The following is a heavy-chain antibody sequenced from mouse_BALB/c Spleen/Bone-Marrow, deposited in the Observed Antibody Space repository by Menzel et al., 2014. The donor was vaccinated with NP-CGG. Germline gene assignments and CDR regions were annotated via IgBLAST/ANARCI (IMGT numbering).Heavy chain of an antibody. D-gene: IGHD3-3*01. CDR2: IYPGSGNT. CDR3: AREGDPGAWFAY. CDR1: GYTFTDYY. V-gene: IGHV1-77*01. Sequence: VQLQESGAELARPGASVKLSCKASGYTFTDYYINWVKQRTGQGLEWIGEIYPGSGNTYYNGKFKGKATLTADKSSSTAYMQLSSLTSEDSAVYFCAREGDPGAWFAYWGQGTLVTVSA. J-gene: IGHJ3*01.